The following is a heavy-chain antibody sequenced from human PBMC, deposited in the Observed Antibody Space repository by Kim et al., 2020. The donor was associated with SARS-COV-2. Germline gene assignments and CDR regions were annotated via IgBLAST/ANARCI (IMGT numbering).Heavy chain of an antibody. D-gene: IGHD2-2*01. Sequence: GGSLRLSCAASGFTFSSYGMHWVRQAPGKGLEWVAVISYDGSNKYYADSVKSRFTISRDNSKNTLYLQMNSLRAEDTAVYYCAKDLRYQLLGDDSFDIWVQGTMVTVSS. J-gene: IGHJ3*02. CDR1: GFTFSSYG. CDR2: ISYDGSNK. CDR3: AKDLRYQLLGDDSFDI. V-gene: IGHV3-30*18.